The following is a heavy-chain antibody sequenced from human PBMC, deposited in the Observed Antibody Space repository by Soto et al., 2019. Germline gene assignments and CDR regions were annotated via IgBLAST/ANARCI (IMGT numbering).Heavy chain of an antibody. J-gene: IGHJ5*02. CDR1: RRSFSRYY. D-gene: IGHD6-6*01. Sequence: PSETLSLRCAVYRRSFSRYYLSWIRQPPWKRVELIGEINRTXSTNYNPSLKSGVTISVDTSKKQFSLKLSSVTAADTAVYYCATRVSIAGRPGLSHWFDTGGQGTLVTVSS. CDR3: ATRVSIAGRPGLSHWFDT. CDR2: INRTXST. V-gene: IGHV4-34*01.